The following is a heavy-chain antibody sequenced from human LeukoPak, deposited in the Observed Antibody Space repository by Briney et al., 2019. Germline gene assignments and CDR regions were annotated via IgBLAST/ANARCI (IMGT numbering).Heavy chain of an antibody. D-gene: IGHD1-26*01. Sequence: QTGGSLRLSCVVSGFTFSTYRMNWIRQAPGKGLEWVSYISSSASTIYYADSVKGRFAISRDSAKNSLYLQMNSLRAEDTAVYYCAGGVPTTLWGQGTLVTVSS. J-gene: IGHJ4*02. CDR1: GFTFSTYR. V-gene: IGHV3-48*04. CDR3: AGGVPTTL. CDR2: ISSSASTI.